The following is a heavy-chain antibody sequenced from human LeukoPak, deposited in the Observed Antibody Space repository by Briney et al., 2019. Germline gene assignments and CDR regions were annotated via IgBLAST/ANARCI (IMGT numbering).Heavy chain of an antibody. V-gene: IGHV3-30-3*01. Sequence: GRSLRLSCAASGFTFSHYAMHWVRQAPGKGLEWVAVISYHGIDKYYADSVKGRFTISRDNSKNALYLQMNSLRPEDTAVYYCAKETWELPPGPHAYYYYMDVWGKGTTVTVSS. CDR1: GFTFSHYA. J-gene: IGHJ6*03. D-gene: IGHD1-26*01. CDR3: AKETWELPPGPHAYYYYMDV. CDR2: ISYHGIDK.